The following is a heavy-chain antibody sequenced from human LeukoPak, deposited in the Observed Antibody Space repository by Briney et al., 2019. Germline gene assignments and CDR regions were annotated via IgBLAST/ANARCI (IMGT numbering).Heavy chain of an antibody. D-gene: IGHD7-27*01. Sequence: PGGSLRLSCAASGFTFSIYDLSWVRQAPGKGLECVAAIDRGVGTTFYADSVKGRFTISRDNSKNTLYLQMNSLRAEDTAVYYCAKDLTGFYYWGQGTLVTVSS. V-gene: IGHV3-23*01. CDR3: AKDLTGFYY. CDR2: IDRGVGTT. CDR1: GFTFSIYD. J-gene: IGHJ4*02.